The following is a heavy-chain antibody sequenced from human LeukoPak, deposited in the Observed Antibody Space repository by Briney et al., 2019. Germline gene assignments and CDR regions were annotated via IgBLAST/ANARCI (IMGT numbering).Heavy chain of an antibody. J-gene: IGHJ5*02. D-gene: IGHD4-4*01. CDR2: IYYSGST. CDR1: GGSISSGGYY. CDR3: ARAFDYSEGNWFDP. Sequence: SETLSLTCTVSGGSISSGGYYWSWIRQHPGKGLEWIGYIYYSGSTYYNPSLKSRVTISADTSKNQFSLKLSSVTAADTAVYYCARAFDYSEGNWFDPWGQGTLVTVSS. V-gene: IGHV4-31*03.